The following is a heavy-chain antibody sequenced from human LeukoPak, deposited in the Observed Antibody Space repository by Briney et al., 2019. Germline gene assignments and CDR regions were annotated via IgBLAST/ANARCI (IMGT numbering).Heavy chain of an antibody. CDR3: AKACSGWGCFDP. V-gene: IGHV3-23*01. Sequence: PGGSLRLSCAASGFTFNSYAMTWVRQAPGKGLEWVSAISGSGGSTYYADAVKGRFTISRDNSKNTLYLQMHSLRPEDTAMYYCAKACSGWGCFDPWGQGTLLTVSS. CDR2: ISGSGGST. D-gene: IGHD6-19*01. CDR1: GFTFNSYA. J-gene: IGHJ5*02.